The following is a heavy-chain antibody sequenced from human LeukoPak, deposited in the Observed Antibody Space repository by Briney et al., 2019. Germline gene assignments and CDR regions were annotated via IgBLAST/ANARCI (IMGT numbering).Heavy chain of an antibody. Sequence: GGSLRLSCGASGFIVSSSYMSWVRQAPGKGLEWVAVLYSGGTTHYGDSGKGRFTISRDNSKNTLFLQMNSLRAEDTAVYYCARGHIAVAGHYGAGPSDYWGQGTLVTVSS. CDR1: GFIVSSSY. V-gene: IGHV3-53*01. CDR3: ARGHIAVAGHYGAGPSDY. CDR2: LYSGGTT. J-gene: IGHJ4*02. D-gene: IGHD6-19*01.